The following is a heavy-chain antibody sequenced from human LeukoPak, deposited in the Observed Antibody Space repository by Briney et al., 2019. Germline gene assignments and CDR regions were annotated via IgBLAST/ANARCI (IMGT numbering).Heavy chain of an antibody. V-gene: IGHV3-33*01. CDR2: IWYDGSNK. CDR1: GFTFSSYG. D-gene: IGHD3-10*01. J-gene: IGHJ4*02. Sequence: PGRSLRLSCAASGFTFSSYGMHWVRQAPGKGLEWVAVIWYDGSNKYYADSVKGRFTISRDNSKNTLYLQMNSLRAEDTAVCYCARDRSYYNVFDYWGQGTLVTVSS. CDR3: ARDRSYYNVFDY.